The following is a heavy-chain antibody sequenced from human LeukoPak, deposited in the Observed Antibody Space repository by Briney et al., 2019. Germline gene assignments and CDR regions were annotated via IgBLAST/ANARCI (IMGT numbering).Heavy chain of an antibody. CDR1: GGSISSSSYY. J-gene: IGHJ4*02. D-gene: IGHD1-26*01. CDR3: ARQKSGSYGLFDY. Sequence: SETLSLTCTVSGGSISSSSYYWGWIRQPPGQGLGWIGSIYYSGSTYYNPSLKSRVTISVDTSKNQFSLKLSSVTAADTSVYYCARQKSGSYGLFDYWGQGTLVTVSS. V-gene: IGHV4-39*01. CDR2: IYYSGST.